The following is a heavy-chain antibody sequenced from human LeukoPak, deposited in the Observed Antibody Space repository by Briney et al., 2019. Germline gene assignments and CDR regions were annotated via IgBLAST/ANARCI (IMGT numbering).Heavy chain of an antibody. Sequence: GGSLRLSCAASGFTFSSYAMHWVRQAPGKGLEWVANIKQDGSEKYYVDSVKGRFTISRDNAKNSLYLQMSSLRAEDTAVYYCARLLVYNSGGEAFDYWGQGTLVTVSS. J-gene: IGHJ4*02. CDR3: ARLLVYNSGGEAFDY. V-gene: IGHV3-7*01. CDR1: GFTFSSYA. CDR2: IKQDGSEK. D-gene: IGHD3-10*01.